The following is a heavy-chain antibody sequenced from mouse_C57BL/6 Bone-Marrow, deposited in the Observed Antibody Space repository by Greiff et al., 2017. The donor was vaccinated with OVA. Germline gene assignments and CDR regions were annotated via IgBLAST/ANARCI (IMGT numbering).Heavy chain of an antibody. Sequence: EVHLVESGPGLVKPSQSLSLTCSVTGYSITGGYYWNWIRQFPGNKLEWMGYISYDGSNNYNPSLKNRISITRDTSKNQFFLKLNSVTTEDTATYYCARGGNYFAYWGQGTLVTVSA. V-gene: IGHV3-6*01. CDR2: ISYDGSN. D-gene: IGHD2-1*01. J-gene: IGHJ3*01. CDR1: GYSITGGYY. CDR3: ARGGNYFAY.